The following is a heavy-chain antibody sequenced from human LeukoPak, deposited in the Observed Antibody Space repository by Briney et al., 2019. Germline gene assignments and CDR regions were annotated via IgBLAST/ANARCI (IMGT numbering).Heavy chain of an antibody. V-gene: IGHV4-59*01. Sequence: PSETLSLTCTVSGDSISTYYWSWIRQPPGKGLEWVGYIYYRVTSDYNPSLKSRVTMSVDMSTRQISLKLSSVTAADTAVYYCARAVGGDGSGSLWGPGTLVTVSS. CDR1: GDSISTYY. J-gene: IGHJ4*02. CDR2: IYYRVTS. D-gene: IGHD3-10*01. CDR3: ARAVGGDGSGSL.